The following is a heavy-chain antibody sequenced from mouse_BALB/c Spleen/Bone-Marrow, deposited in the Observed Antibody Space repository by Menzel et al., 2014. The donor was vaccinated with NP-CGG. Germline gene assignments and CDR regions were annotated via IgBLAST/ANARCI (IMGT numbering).Heavy chain of an antibody. CDR3: TRGRRDAMDY. V-gene: IGHV1S81*02. J-gene: IGHJ4*01. CDR1: GYTFTSYY. Sequence: VQLQQSGAELVKPGASVKLSCKASGYTFTSYYMCWVKQRPGQGLEWIGEINPSNGDTNSNEKFKSKATLTVDKSSSTAYMQLSSLTSEDSAVYYCTRGRRDAMDYWGQGTSVTVSS. CDR2: INPSNGDT.